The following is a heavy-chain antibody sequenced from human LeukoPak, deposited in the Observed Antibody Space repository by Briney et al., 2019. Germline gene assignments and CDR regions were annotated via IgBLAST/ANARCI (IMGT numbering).Heavy chain of an antibody. J-gene: IGHJ4*02. Sequence: PSETLSLTCAVYVGSFSGYYWSWIRQPPGKGLEWIGEINHSGSTNYSPSLKSRVTISGDTSKNQFSLKLSSVTAADTAVYYCARGHRDYDILTGYYYNYWGQGTLVTVSS. V-gene: IGHV4-34*01. D-gene: IGHD3-9*01. CDR3: ARGHRDYDILTGYYYNY. CDR1: VGSFSGYY. CDR2: INHSGST.